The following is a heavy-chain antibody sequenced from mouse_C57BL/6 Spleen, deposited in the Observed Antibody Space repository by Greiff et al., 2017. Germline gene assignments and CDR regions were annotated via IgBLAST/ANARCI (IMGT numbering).Heavy chain of an antibody. V-gene: IGHV1-55*01. J-gene: IGHJ4*01. D-gene: IGHD2-1*01. CDR1: GYTFTSYW. CDR2: IYPGSGST. Sequence: QVQLQQSGAELVKPGASVKMSCKASGYTFTSYWITWVKQRPGQGLEWIGDIYPGSGSTNYNEKFKSKATLTVDTSSSTAYMQLSSLTSEDSAVXYCARPYGNYPCCYAMDYWGQGTSVTVSS. CDR3: ARPYGNYPCCYAMDY.